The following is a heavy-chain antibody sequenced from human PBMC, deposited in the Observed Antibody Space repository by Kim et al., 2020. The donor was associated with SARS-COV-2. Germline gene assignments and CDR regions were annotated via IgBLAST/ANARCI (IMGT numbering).Heavy chain of an antibody. CDR1: GFTFSSYW. CDR2: INSDGSST. D-gene: IGHD3-10*01. J-gene: IGHJ4*02. CDR3: ARVHYRGSGPYYFDY. V-gene: IGHV3-74*01. Sequence: WGSLRLSCAASGFTFSSYWMHWVRQAPGKGLVWVSRINSDGSSTSYADSVKGRFTISRDNAKNTLYLQMNSLRAEDTAVYYCARVHYRGSGPYYFDYWGQGTLVTVSS.